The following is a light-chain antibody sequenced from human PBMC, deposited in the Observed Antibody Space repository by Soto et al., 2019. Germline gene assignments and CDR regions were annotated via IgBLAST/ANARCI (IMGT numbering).Light chain of an antibody. CDR3: SSYTDSSHWV. V-gene: IGLV2-14*01. J-gene: IGLJ3*02. CDR1: SSDVGTYDY. CDR2: EVS. Sequence: QSALTQPASVSRSPGQSITISCTGTSSDVGTYDYVSWYQQHPGKAPKLVIYEVSNRPSGVSNRFSGSKSGNTASLTISGLQAEDEADYYCSSYTDSSHWVFGGGTQLTVL.